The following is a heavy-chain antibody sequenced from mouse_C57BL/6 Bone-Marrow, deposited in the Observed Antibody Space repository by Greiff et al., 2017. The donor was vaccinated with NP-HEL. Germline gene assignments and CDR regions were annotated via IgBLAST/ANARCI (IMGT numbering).Heavy chain of an antibody. CDR1: GYTFTSYW. V-gene: IGHV1-69*01. J-gene: IGHJ1*03. CDR3: ARVDSYWYFDV. CDR2: IDPSDSYT. Sequence: QVQLQQPGAELVMPGASVKLSCKASGYTFTSYWMHWVKQRPGQGLEWIGEIDPSDSYTTYNQKFKGKSTLTVDKSSSTAYMQLSSLTSEDSAVYYCARVDSYWYFDVWGTGTTVTVSS.